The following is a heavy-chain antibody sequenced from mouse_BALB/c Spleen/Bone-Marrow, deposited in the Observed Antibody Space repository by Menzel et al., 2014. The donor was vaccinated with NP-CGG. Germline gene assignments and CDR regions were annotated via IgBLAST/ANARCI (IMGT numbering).Heavy chain of an antibody. CDR2: IRNNANGYTT. V-gene: IGHV7-3*02. CDR1: GFTFTDYY. CDR3: ARDKGRVFFDY. J-gene: IGHJ2*01. Sequence: EVQGVESGGGLVQPGGSLRLSCATSGFTFTDYYMNWVRQPPGKALEWLGFIRNNANGYTTEYSASVKSRFTISRDNSQNILYLQMNTLRADDSATYYCARDKGRVFFDYWGQGTTLTVSS.